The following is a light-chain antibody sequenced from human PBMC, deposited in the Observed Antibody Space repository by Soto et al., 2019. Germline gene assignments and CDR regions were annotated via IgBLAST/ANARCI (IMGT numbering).Light chain of an antibody. CDR2: KAS. Sequence: DIQMTQSPSTLSASVGDRVTITCRVSQSINSWLAWYQQRPGRAPKLLIYKASSLESEVPSRFSGSGSGTEFILTISSLQPDDFATYYCQQYSSSLLTFGGGTRVEIK. CDR1: QSINSW. V-gene: IGKV1-5*03. CDR3: QQYSSSLLT. J-gene: IGKJ4*01.